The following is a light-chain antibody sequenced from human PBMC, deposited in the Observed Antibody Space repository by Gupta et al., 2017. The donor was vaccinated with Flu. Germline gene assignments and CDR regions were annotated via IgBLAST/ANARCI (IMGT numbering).Light chain of an antibody. V-gene: IGKV3-11*01. CDR1: QSVITY. CDR2: DTS. CDR3: QQRSDLPMYT. Sequence: RAILSCRASQSVITYLAWYQQKPGQAPRLLMYDTSKRVAGIPARFSGSGSGTDFTLTISTLEPEDFAVYYCQQRSDLPMYTFGQGTRLEIK. J-gene: IGKJ2*01.